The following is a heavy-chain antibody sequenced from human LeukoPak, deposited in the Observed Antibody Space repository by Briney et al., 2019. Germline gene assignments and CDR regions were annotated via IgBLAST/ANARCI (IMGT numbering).Heavy chain of an antibody. V-gene: IGHV4-59*12. CDR1: GGSISSYY. Sequence: SETLSLTCTVSGGSISSYYWSWTRQPPGKGLEWIGYIYYSGSTYYNPSLKSRVTISVDTSKNQFSLKLSSVTAADTAVYYCASTHYDFWSGSNYYYYGMDVWGQGTTVTVSS. CDR3: ASTHYDFWSGSNYYYYGMDV. J-gene: IGHJ6*02. CDR2: IYYSGST. D-gene: IGHD3-3*01.